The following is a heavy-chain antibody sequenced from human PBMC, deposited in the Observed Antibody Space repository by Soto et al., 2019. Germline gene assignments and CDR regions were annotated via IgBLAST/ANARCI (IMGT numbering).Heavy chain of an antibody. CDR2: IKQDGSEK. V-gene: IGHV3-7*01. CDR1: GFTVSSYW. J-gene: IGHJ4*02. D-gene: IGHD3-3*01. CDR3: ARDFWSGYYGADY. Sequence: GGSLRLSCAASGFTVSSYWMSWVRQAPGKGLEWVANIKQDGSEKYYVDSVKGRFTISRDNAKNPLYLQMNSLRAEDTAVYYCARDFWSGYYGADYWGQGTLVTVSS.